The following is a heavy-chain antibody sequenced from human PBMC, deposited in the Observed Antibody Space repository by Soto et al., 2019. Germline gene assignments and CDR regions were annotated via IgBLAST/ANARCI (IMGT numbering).Heavy chain of an antibody. CDR3: ARGRYQLLFASLKYNWLDP. D-gene: IGHD2-2*01. CDR2: IYYSGST. J-gene: IGHJ5*02. V-gene: IGHV4-39*01. CDR1: GGSISSSSYY. Sequence: PSGTPSLTCTVSGGSISSSSYYWGWIRQPPGKGLEWIGSIYYSGSTYYNPSLKSRVTISVDTSKNQFSLKLSSVTAADTAVYYCARGRYQLLFASLKYNWLDPWGQGTLVTVSS.